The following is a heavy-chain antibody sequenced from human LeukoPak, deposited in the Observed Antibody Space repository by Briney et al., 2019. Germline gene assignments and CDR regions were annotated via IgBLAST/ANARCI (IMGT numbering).Heavy chain of an antibody. J-gene: IGHJ3*02. CDR3: ARHERVRAFDI. CDR2: IYPGDSDT. CDR1: GYSFTSSW. V-gene: IGHV5-51*01. D-gene: IGHD1-1*01. Sequence: GESLKISRQGPGYSFTSSWIGWVRQMPGKGLELMGIIYPGDSDTRYSPSYQGQVTISADKYISTAYLQWTSLKASDTAMYYCARHERVRAFDIWGQGTMVTVSS.